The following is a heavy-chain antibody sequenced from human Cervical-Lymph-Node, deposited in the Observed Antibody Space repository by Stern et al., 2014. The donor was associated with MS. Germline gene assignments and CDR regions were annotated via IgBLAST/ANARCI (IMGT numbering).Heavy chain of an antibody. J-gene: IGHJ4*02. V-gene: IGHV3-30-3*01. CDR1: GFIFSNYA. D-gene: IGHD2-15*01. CDR3: GGDTCRGGGCYFRY. Sequence: VQLVESGGGVVQPGRSLRLSCAASGFIFSNYAMHWVRQAPGKGLDWVAFVSNEGSKQFYADSVKGRFTISRDNANNTLYLQMNSLRPEDMAVYYCGGDTCRGGGCYFRYWGQGILITVSS. CDR2: VSNEGSKQ.